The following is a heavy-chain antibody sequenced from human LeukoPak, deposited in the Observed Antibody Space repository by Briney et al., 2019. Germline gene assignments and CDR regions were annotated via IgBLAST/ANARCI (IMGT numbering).Heavy chain of an antibody. CDR3: ARDFGYYYDSSGYYDGLDY. Sequence: GGSLRLSCAASGFTFSSYSMNWVRQAPGKGLEWVSYISSSSSTIYYADSVKGRFTISRDNAKNSLYLQMNSLRAEDTAVYYCARDFGYYYDSSGYYDGLDYWGQGTLVTVSS. V-gene: IGHV3-48*01. CDR2: ISSSSSTI. D-gene: IGHD3-22*01. J-gene: IGHJ4*02. CDR1: GFTFSSYS.